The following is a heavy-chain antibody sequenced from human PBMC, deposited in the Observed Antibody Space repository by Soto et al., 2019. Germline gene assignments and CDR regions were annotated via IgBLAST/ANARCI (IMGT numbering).Heavy chain of an antibody. D-gene: IGHD5-18*01. CDR3: ARDGYSADYYYGMDV. CDR2: IYYSGST. CDR1: GGSISSGGYY. J-gene: IGHJ6*02. Sequence: SETLSLTSTVSGGSISSGGYYWSWIRQHPGKGLEWIGYIYYSGSTYYNPSLKSRVTISVDTSKNQFSLKLSSVTAADTAVYYCARDGYSADYYYGMDVWGQGTTVTVSS. V-gene: IGHV4-31*03.